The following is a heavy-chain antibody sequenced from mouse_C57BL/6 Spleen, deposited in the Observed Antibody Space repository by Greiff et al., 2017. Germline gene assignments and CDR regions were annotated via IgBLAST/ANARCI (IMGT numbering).Heavy chain of an antibody. Sequence: EVKVVESEGGLVQPGSSMKLSCTASGFTFSDYYMAWVRQVPEKGLEWVANINYDGSSTYYLDSLKSRFIISRDNAKNILYLQMSSLKSEDTATYYCAREGEDYFDYWGQGTTLTVSS. V-gene: IGHV5-16*01. J-gene: IGHJ2*01. CDR1: GFTFSDYY. CDR3: AREGEDYFDY. CDR2: INYDGSST.